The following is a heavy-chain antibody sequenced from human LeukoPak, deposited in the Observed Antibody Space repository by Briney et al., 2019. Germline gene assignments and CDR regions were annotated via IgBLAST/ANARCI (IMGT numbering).Heavy chain of an antibody. CDR1: GFTFSSNA. J-gene: IGHJ4*02. CDR2: ISGSGGST. D-gene: IGHD3-3*01. V-gene: IGHV3-23*01. Sequence: GGSLRLSCAASGFTFSSNAMSWVRQAPGKGLEWVSAISGSGGSTYYADSVKGRFTISRDNSKNTVYLQMNSLRAEDTAVYYCAKGYDFWSGFYFDYWGQGTLVTVSS. CDR3: AKGYDFWSGFYFDY.